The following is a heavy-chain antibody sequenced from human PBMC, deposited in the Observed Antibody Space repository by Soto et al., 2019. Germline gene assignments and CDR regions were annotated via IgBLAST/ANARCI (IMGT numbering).Heavy chain of an antibody. D-gene: IGHD6-13*01. J-gene: IGHJ5*02. CDR3: ASSIAAAGNWFDP. CDR1: SGSISSSNW. CDR2: IYHSGST. Sequence: SETLSLTCAVSSGSISSSNWWSLVRQPPGKGLEWIGEIYHSGSTNYNPSLKSRVTISVDKSKNQFSLKLSSVTAADTAVYYCASSIAAAGNWFDPWGQGTLVTVSS. V-gene: IGHV4-4*02.